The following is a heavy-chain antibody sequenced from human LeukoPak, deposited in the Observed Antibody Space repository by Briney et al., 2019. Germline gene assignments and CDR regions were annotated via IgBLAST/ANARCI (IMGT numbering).Heavy chain of an antibody. V-gene: IGHV3-21*06. Sequence: GGSLRLSCAASGFTFSSYSMNWVRQAPGKGLEWVSSISSTSSYIYYEDSVKGRFTISRDNAKNSLYLEMNSLRAEDTAVYYCAKFLYSGILKGASDIWGQGTMVTVSS. CDR3: AKFLYSGILKGASDI. CDR1: GFTFSSYS. CDR2: ISSTSSYI. J-gene: IGHJ3*02. D-gene: IGHD1-26*01.